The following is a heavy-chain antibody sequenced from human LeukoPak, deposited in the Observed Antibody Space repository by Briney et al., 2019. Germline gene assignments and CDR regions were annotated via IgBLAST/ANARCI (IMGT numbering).Heavy chain of an antibody. J-gene: IGHJ4*02. CDR1: GFTFDDYA. CDR2: ISWNSGSI. D-gene: IGHD6-13*01. V-gene: IGHV3-9*01. CDR3: AKASSSWYRYYFDY. Sequence: GGSLRLSCAASGFTFDDYAMHWVRQAPGKGLEWVSGISWNSGSIGYADSVKGRFTISRDNAKNSLYLQMNSLRAEDTALYYCAKASSSWYRYYFDYWGQGTLVTVSS.